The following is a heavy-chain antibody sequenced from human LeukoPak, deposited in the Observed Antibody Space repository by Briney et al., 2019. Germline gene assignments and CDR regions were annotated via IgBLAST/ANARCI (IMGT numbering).Heavy chain of an antibody. CDR1: GFTFSSYA. D-gene: IGHD3-22*01. V-gene: IGHV3-23*01. CDR3: AKSSARYYYDSSGYWRDY. Sequence: GGSLRLSCAASGFTFSSYAMSWVRQAPGKGLEWVSAISGSGGSTYYADSVKGRFTISRDNSKNTLYLQMNSLRAEDTAVYYCAKSSARYYYDSSGYWRDYWGQGTLVTVSS. CDR2: ISGSGGST. J-gene: IGHJ4*02.